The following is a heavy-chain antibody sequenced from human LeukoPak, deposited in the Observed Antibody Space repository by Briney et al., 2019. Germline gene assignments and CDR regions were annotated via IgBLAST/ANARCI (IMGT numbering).Heavy chain of an antibody. Sequence: PGGSLRLSCAASGFTFSGSAMHWVRQASGKGLEWVGRIRSKANSYATAYAASVKGRFTISRDDSKNTAYLQMNSLKTEDTAVYYCTALEGWDPPPDAFDIWGQGTMVTVSS. D-gene: IGHD3-3*01. CDR2: IRSKANSYAT. V-gene: IGHV3-73*01. CDR3: TALEGWDPPPDAFDI. CDR1: GFTFSGSA. J-gene: IGHJ3*02.